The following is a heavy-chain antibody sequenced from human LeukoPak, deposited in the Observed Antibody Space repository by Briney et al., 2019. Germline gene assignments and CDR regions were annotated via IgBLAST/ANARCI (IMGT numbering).Heavy chain of an antibody. CDR2: IYYSGTT. D-gene: IGHD1-1*01. V-gene: IGHV4-30-4*01. Sequence: SETLSLTCTVSGGSMSSGDYYWSWIRQPPGKGLEWIGYIYYSGTTYYSPSLKSRVTISVDTSKNQFSLKLSSVTAADTAVYYCARDLRHRTGTFSPDDYWGQGTLVTVSS. CDR1: GGSMSSGDYY. CDR3: ARDLRHRTGTFSPDDY. J-gene: IGHJ4*02.